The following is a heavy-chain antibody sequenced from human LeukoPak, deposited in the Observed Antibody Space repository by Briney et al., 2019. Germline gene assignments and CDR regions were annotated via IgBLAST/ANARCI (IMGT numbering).Heavy chain of an antibody. J-gene: IGHJ4*02. CDR3: AGDTPPGGDYYFDY. CDR1: GFSFSTYG. D-gene: IGHD3-16*01. Sequence: TGGSLRLSCAASGFSFSTYGMHWVRQAPGKGLEWVALIWNAGTNTYYADSVKGRFTISRDNSKNTLYLPMNSLRAEDTAVYYCAGDTPPGGDYYFDYWGQGTLVIVSS. V-gene: IGHV3-33*01. CDR2: IWNAGTNT.